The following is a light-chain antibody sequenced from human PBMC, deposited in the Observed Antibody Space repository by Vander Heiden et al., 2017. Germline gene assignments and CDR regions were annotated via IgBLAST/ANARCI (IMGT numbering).Light chain of an antibody. CDR1: QTVSRF. V-gene: IGKV1-39*01. CDR3: QQSDSTPYT. CDR2: GAS. J-gene: IGKJ2*01. Sequence: IQMTQSPSSLSASVGDRVTITCRASQTVSRFITWFQLKPGKAPRLLLYGASTLHSGVPSRFSDSGSGTDFTLTIDSLEGDDFATYYCQQSDSTPYTFGQGTKLDI.